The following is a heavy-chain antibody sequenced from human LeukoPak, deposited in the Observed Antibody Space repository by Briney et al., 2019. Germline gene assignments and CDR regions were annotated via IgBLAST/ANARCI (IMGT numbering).Heavy chain of an antibody. CDR1: GGSFSGYY. Sequence: SEPLSLTCAVYGGSFSGYYWSWIRQPPGKGLEWIGEINHSGSTNYNPSLKSRVTISVDTSKNQFSLKLSSVTAADTAVYYCARGGCQLLSGCRWFDPWGRGTLVTVSS. V-gene: IGHV4-34*01. D-gene: IGHD2-2*01. J-gene: IGHJ5*02. CDR2: INHSGST. CDR3: ARGGCQLLSGCRWFDP.